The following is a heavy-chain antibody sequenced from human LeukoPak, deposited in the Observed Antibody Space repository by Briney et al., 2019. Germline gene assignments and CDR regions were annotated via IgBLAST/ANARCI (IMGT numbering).Heavy chain of an antibody. D-gene: IGHD1-26*01. CDR3: AKDLLGGSYYLLVFDI. CDR2: ISGSGGST. Sequence: GGSLRLSCAASGFTFSSYAMSWVRQAPGKGLEWVSAISGSGGSTYYADSVKGRFTISRDNSKNTLYLQMNSLRAEDTAVYYCAKDLLGGSYYLLVFDIWGQGTMVTVSS. CDR1: GFTFSSYA. J-gene: IGHJ3*02. V-gene: IGHV3-23*01.